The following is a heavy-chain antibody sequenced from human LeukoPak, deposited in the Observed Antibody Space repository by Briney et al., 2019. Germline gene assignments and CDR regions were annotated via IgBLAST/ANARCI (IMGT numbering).Heavy chain of an antibody. CDR2: INPDGNER. CDR1: GFSFSSYY. Sequence: GGSPRLSCAASGFSFSSYYMSWVRQAPGKGLEWVALINPDGNERYYVDSVKGRFTISRDNARNSLYLQMDSLGDDDTAMYFCTRDLAAVPGPRMDVWGQGTTVTVSS. D-gene: IGHD6-19*01. V-gene: IGHV3-7*03. CDR3: TRDLAAVPGPRMDV. J-gene: IGHJ6*02.